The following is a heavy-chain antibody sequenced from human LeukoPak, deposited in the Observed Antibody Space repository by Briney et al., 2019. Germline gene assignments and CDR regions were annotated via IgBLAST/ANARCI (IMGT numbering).Heavy chain of an antibody. CDR2: ISSSSSYI. D-gene: IGHD1-26*01. J-gene: IGHJ4*02. CDR3: ARDPVPYSGSYYFDY. V-gene: IGHV3-21*01. Sequence: GGSLRLSCAASGFTFSSYSMNWVRQAPGKGLEWVSSISSSSSYIYYADSVKGRFTISRDNAKNSLYLQMNSLRAEDTAVYYCARDPVPYSGSYYFDYWGQGTLVTVSS. CDR1: GFTFSSYS.